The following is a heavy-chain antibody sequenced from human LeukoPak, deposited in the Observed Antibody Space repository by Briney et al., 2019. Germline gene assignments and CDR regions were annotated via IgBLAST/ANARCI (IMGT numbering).Heavy chain of an antibody. V-gene: IGHV3-33*01. J-gene: IGHJ4*02. D-gene: IGHD3-22*01. CDR1: GFTFSSYG. CDR2: IWYDGSNK. CDR3: ARVQANYYDSSGYYGEFDY. Sequence: GGSLILSCAASGFTFSSYGMHWVRQAPGKGLEWVAVIWYDGSNKYYADSVKGRFTISRDNSKNTLYLQMNSLRAEDTAVYYCARVQANYYDSSGYYGEFDYWGQGTLVTVSS.